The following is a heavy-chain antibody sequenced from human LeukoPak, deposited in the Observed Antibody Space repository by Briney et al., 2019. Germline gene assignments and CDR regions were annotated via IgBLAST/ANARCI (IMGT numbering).Heavy chain of an antibody. J-gene: IGHJ4*02. V-gene: IGHV3-74*01. Sequence: GSLRLSCAVSGFTFRSYAMNWVRQAPGKGLVWVSRINSDGSSTTYADSVKGRFTISRDNAKNTVYLQMNSLRAEDTAVYYCARGNYYENWGQGTLVTVSS. CDR2: INSDGSST. CDR1: GFTFRSYA. CDR3: ARGNYYEN.